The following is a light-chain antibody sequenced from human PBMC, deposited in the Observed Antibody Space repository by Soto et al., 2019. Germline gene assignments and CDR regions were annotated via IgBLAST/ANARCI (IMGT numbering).Light chain of an antibody. Sequence: QSALTQPASVSGSPGQSITISCTGTSSDVGGYNYVSWYQQHPGKAPKLMIFEVSNRPSGVSNRFSGSKSGNTASLTISGLQAEDEADYYCLLYCGGHLGVFGGGTKLTVL. V-gene: IGLV2-14*01. CDR1: SSDVGGYNY. J-gene: IGLJ3*02. CDR2: EVS. CDR3: LLYCGGHLGV.